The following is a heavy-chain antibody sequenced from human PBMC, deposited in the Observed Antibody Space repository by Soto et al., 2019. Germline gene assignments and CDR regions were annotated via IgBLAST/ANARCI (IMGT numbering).Heavy chain of an antibody. D-gene: IGHD1-1*01. Sequence: SETLSLTCAVSGYSISSGYYWGWIRQPPGKGLEWIGSIYHSGSTYYNPSLKSRVTISVDTSKNQFSLKLSSVTAADTAVYYCARTVVLERGWFDPWGQGTLVTVS. CDR3: ARTVVLERGWFDP. CDR1: GYSISSGYY. J-gene: IGHJ5*02. CDR2: IYHSGST. V-gene: IGHV4-38-2*01.